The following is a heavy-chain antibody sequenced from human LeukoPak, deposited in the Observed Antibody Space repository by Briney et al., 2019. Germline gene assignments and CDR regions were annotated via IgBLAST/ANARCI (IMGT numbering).Heavy chain of an antibody. J-gene: IGHJ6*03. CDR3: ARDYDFWSGYYQRYYYYMDV. D-gene: IGHD3-3*01. Sequence: SEPLSLTCTVSGGSISSYYWSWIRQPAGKGLEWIGRIYTSGSTNYNPSLKSRVTMSVDTSKNQFSLKLSSVTAADTAVYYCARDYDFWSGYYQRYYYYMDVWGKGTTVTVSS. CDR2: IYTSGST. V-gene: IGHV4-4*07. CDR1: GGSISSYY.